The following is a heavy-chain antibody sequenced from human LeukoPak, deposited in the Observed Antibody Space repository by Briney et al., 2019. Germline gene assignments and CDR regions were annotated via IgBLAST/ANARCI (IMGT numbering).Heavy chain of an antibody. D-gene: IGHD1-26*01. CDR3: ASSRGGSYSIDY. Sequence: SETLSLTCTVSGGSISSSSYYWGWIRQPPGKGLEWIGSSYYSGSTYYNPTLKSRVTKSVYTSKNQFSLKLSSVTAADTAVYYCASSRGGSYSIDYWGQGTLVTVSS. CDR1: GGSISSSSYY. CDR2: SYYSGST. V-gene: IGHV4-39*01. J-gene: IGHJ4*02.